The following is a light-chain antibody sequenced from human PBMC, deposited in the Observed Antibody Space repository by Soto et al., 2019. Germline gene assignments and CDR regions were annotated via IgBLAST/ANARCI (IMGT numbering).Light chain of an antibody. CDR2: DTS. V-gene: IGKV3-20*01. Sequence: EIVLTQSPGTLSLSVGERVTLSCRASQSVSSYLAWYQQTPGQAPRLLIYDTSNRATGTPDRFSGSGSGTDFPLTISRLEPEDFTVYYCQQYGSSPLTFGGGTTVEIE. CDR3: QQYGSSPLT. CDR1: QSVSSY. J-gene: IGKJ4*01.